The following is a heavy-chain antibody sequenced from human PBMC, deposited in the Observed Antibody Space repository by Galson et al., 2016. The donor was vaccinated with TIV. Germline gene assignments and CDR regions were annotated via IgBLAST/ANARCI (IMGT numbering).Heavy chain of an antibody. Sequence: SLTCTVSGDSINSYFWNWFRQSPGKGLEWIGDIYQSGSTNYNPSLKSRVTISIDTSKRQFSLKLYSVTAADTVVYYCARDKSRRGCFDPWGQGSLVTVSA. CDR2: IYQSGST. J-gene: IGHJ5*02. CDR1: GDSINSYF. CDR3: ARDKSRRGCFDP. V-gene: IGHV4-59*01.